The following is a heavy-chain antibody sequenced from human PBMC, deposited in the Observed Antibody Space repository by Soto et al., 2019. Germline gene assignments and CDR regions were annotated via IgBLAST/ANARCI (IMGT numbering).Heavy chain of an antibody. CDR2: IKSKTDGGTT. CDR3: TTDRVLLWFGELLYKF. J-gene: IGHJ4*02. Sequence: PGGSLRLACAASVFTFSNAWMSWVRQAPGKGLEWVGRIKSKTDGGTTDYAAPVKGRFTISRYDSKNTLYLQMNSLKTEDTAVYYCTTDRVLLWFGELLYKFWGQGTMVTVSS. CDR1: VFTFSNAW. V-gene: IGHV3-15*01. D-gene: IGHD3-10*01.